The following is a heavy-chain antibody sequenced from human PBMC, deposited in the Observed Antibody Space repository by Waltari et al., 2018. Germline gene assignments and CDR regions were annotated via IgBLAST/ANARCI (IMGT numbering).Heavy chain of an antibody. CDR3: ASLGRGYCSGGSCTGDY. J-gene: IGHJ4*02. CDR2: SYHSGST. Sequence: QVQPQESGPGLVKPSEPLSTPCAAPGYPIRSGYYWGWTRQPQGKGLEWIGSSYHSGSTNDSPSLKSRFTISVDTSKSQFSLKLSSVTAADTAVYYCASLGRGYCSGGSCTGDYWGQGTLVTVSS. V-gene: IGHV4-38-2*01. CDR1: GYPIRSGYY. D-gene: IGHD2-15*01.